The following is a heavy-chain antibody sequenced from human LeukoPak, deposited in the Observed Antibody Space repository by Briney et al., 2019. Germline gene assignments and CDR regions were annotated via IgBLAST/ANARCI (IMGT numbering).Heavy chain of an antibody. CDR1: GFNFSNAW. D-gene: IGHD3-16*02. CDR3: ARSTFGGIIVIGDY. J-gene: IGHJ4*02. V-gene: IGHV3-30*03. Sequence: PGGSLRLSCAASGFNFSNAWMSWVRQAPGKGLEWVAVISYDGSSEYYADSVQGRFIISRDNSKNTLFLQMNSLRPEDTAVYYCARSTFGGIIVIGDYWGQGTLVTVS. CDR2: ISYDGSSE.